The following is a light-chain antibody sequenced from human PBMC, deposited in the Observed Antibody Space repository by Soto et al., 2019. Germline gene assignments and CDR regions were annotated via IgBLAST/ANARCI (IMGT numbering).Light chain of an antibody. CDR1: SSNIGAGFD. Sequence: QSVLTQPPSVSGAPGQRVTISCTGSSSNIGAGFDVHWYQQLPGTAPKLLIYRNDNRPSGVPDRFSGSKSGTSASLAITGLQAEDEADYYCQSFDSSVRDYVFGTGTKLTGL. CDR2: RND. CDR3: QSFDSSVRDYV. V-gene: IGLV1-40*01. J-gene: IGLJ1*01.